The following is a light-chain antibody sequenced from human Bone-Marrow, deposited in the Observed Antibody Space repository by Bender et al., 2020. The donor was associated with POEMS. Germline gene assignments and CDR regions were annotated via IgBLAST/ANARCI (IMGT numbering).Light chain of an antibody. V-gene: IGLV2-14*03. CDR2: DVT. CDR3: CSYEGVGV. Sequence: QSALTQPASVSGSPGQSITISCAAVGSDIGGFDFVSWYRHHPGNAPKLTIYDVTYRASGVSNRFSGSKSGNTASLTISGLQAEDEADNYCCSYEGVGVFGTGTKVTVL. J-gene: IGLJ1*01. CDR1: GSDIGGFDF.